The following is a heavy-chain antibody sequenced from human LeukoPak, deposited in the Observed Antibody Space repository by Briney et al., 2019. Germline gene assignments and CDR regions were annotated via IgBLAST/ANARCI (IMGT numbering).Heavy chain of an antibody. CDR2: INPSGGST. Sequence: ASVKVSCKASGYTFTSYYMHWVRQAPGQGLEWMGIINPSGGSTSYAQKFQGRVTMTRDTSTSTVYMELSSLRSEDTAVYYCASLVEMATISATFDYWGQGTLVTVSS. D-gene: IGHD5-24*01. CDR1: GYTFTSYY. CDR3: ASLVEMATISATFDY. J-gene: IGHJ4*02. V-gene: IGHV1-46*01.